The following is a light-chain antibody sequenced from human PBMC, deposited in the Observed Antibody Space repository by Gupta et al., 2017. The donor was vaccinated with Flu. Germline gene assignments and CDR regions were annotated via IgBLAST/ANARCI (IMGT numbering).Light chain of an antibody. Sequence: SVLPQPPSASGTPGQRVTISCSGRSSNIGGNFVSWFQPVPGMTRKLRNHRNDRRPSGVAVRFSVSRSGTSASLSISGLRAEDEADYYCSGWDYSRSGWVFGGGTKLTVL. CDR3: SGWDYSRSGWV. CDR1: SSNIGGNF. CDR2: RND. J-gene: IGLJ3*02. V-gene: IGLV1-47*01.